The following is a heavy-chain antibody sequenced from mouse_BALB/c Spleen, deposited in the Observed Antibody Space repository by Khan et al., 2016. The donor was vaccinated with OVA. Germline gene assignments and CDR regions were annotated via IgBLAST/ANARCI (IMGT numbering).Heavy chain of an antibody. CDR3: ARRRYGNPAWFAY. CDR2: ISSGGTYT. Sequence: EVELVESGGDLVKPGGSLKLSCAASGFTFSSYGMSWVRQTPDKRLEWVATISSGGTYTYYPDSVKGRFTISRDNAKHTLYLQMSSLKSEDTARYYCARRRYGNPAWFAYWGQGTLVTVSA. D-gene: IGHD2-1*01. J-gene: IGHJ3*01. CDR1: GFTFSSYG. V-gene: IGHV5-6*01.